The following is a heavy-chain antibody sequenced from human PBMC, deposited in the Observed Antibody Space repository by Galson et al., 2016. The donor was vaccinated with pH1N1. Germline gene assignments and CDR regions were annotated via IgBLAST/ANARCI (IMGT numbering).Heavy chain of an antibody. J-gene: IGHJ5*02. D-gene: IGHD3-10*01. CDR2: VYSSGST. CDR3: ARGGEEVLTFGEPHNWFDP. CDR1: GGSISSRTYY. V-gene: IGHV4-61*02. Sequence: VSGGSISSRTYYWSWIRQPAGKGLEWIGLVYSSGSTRYNPSLKSRVTISADTSKSQLSLKMTSVTAADTAVYYCARGGEEVLTFGEPHNWFDPWGQGILVTVSS.